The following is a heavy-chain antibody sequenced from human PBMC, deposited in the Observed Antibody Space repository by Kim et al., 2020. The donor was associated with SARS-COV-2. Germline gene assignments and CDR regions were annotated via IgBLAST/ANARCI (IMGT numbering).Heavy chain of an antibody. J-gene: IGHJ4*02. V-gene: IGHV4-59*08. Sequence: SETLSLTCTVSGGSISSYYWSWIRQPPGKGLEWIGYIYYSGSTNYNPSLKSRVTISVDTSKNQFSLKLSSVTAADTAVYYCARHVDSSGYQDDWGQGTLVTVSS. CDR3: ARHVDSSGYQDD. CDR2: IYYSGST. CDR1: GGSISSYY. D-gene: IGHD3-22*01.